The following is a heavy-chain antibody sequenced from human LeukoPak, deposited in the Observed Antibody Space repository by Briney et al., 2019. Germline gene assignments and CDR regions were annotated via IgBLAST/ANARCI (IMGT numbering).Heavy chain of an antibody. V-gene: IGHV3-30*02. CDR1: GFTFSSYG. CDR3: ARGLPNYYGMDV. J-gene: IGHJ6*02. Sequence: GGSLRLSCAASGFTFSSYGMHWVRQAPGKGLEWVAFIRYDGSNKYYADSVKGRFTVSRDNSKNTVYLQMNSLRTEDTAVYYCARGLPNYYGMDVWGQGTTVTVSS. CDR2: IRYDGSNK.